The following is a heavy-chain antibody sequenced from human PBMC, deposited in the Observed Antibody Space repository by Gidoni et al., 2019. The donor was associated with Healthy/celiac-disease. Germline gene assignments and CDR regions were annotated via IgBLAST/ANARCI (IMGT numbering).Heavy chain of an antibody. J-gene: IGHJ4*02. CDR3: AKDRDTIFGVVIIPVGEFDY. Sequence: EVQLLESGGGLVQPGGSLRLSCAASGFTFSSYAISWVRQAPGKGLEWVSAISGSGGSTYYADSVKGRFTISRDNSKNTLYLQMNSLRAEDTAVYYCAKDRDTIFGVVIIPVGEFDYWGQGTLVTVSS. CDR2: ISGSGGST. V-gene: IGHV3-23*01. CDR1: GFTFSSYA. D-gene: IGHD3-3*01.